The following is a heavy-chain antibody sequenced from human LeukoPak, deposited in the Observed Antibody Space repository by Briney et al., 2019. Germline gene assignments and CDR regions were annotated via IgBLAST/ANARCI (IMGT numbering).Heavy chain of an antibody. CDR3: ARDKLGLGELSLYDQ. V-gene: IGHV1-2*02. Sequence: ASVKASCKASGYTFTGYYMHWVRQAPGQGLEWMGWINPNSGGTNYAQKFQGRVTMTRDTSISTAYMELSRLRSDDTAMYYCARDKLGLGELSLYDQWGQGTLVTVFS. CDR1: GYTFTGYY. D-gene: IGHD3-16*02. J-gene: IGHJ5*02. CDR2: INPNSGGT.